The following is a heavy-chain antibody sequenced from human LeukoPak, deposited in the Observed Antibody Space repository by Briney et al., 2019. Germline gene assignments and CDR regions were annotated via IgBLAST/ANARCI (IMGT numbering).Heavy chain of an antibody. V-gene: IGHV3-9*01. Sequence: AGGSLRLSCAASGFTFDDYAMHWVRQAPGKGLEWVSGISWNSGSIGYADSVKGRFTISRDNAKNSLYLQMNSLRAEDTAVYYCATPRVWSGYYSAFDIWGQGTMVTVSS. CDR3: ATPRVWSGYYSAFDI. D-gene: IGHD3-3*01. CDR2: ISWNSGSI. J-gene: IGHJ3*02. CDR1: GFTFDDYA.